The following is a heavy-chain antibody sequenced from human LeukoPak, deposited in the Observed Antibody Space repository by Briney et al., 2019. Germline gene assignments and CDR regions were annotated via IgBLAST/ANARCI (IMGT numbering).Heavy chain of an antibody. CDR3: ARGGGYYYDSSDYYREEYFQH. D-gene: IGHD3-22*01. J-gene: IGHJ1*01. CDR2: ISSSTSYT. CDR1: GFTFSDYY. V-gene: IGHV3-11*05. Sequence: GGSLRLSCAASGFTFSDYYMSWIRQAPGKGLEWVSYISSSTSYTNYADSVKGRFTISRDNAKNSLYLHMNSLRAEDTAVYYCARGGGYYYDSSDYYREEYFQHWGQGTLVIVSS.